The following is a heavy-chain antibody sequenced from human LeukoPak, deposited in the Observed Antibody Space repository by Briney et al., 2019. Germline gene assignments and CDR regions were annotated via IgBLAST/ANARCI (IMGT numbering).Heavy chain of an antibody. D-gene: IGHD5-18*01. CDR3: AKDSSGYSYGTIDY. J-gene: IGHJ4*02. V-gene: IGHV3-48*03. CDR1: GFTFNSYE. CDR2: IRSSGNTI. Sequence: PGGSLRLSCAASGFTFNSYEMNWVRQAPGKGLEWVSYIRSSGNTIYYADSVKGRFTISRDNAKNSLYLQMNSLRAEDTAVYYCAKDSSGYSYGTIDYWGQGTLLTVSS.